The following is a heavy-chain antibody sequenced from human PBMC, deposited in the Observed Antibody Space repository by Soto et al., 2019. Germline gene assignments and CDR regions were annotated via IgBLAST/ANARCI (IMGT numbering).Heavy chain of an antibody. J-gene: IGHJ4*02. CDR1: GFTFSSYA. Sequence: QVQLVESGGGVVQPGRSLRLTCAASGFTFSSYAMHWVRQAPGKGLEWVAVISYDGSNKYYADSVKGRFTISRDNSKNTLYLQMNSLRAEDTAVYYCARDSKTTVTTSDFDYWGQGTLVTVSS. CDR2: ISYDGSNK. D-gene: IGHD4-4*01. CDR3: ARDSKTTVTTSDFDY. V-gene: IGHV3-30-3*01.